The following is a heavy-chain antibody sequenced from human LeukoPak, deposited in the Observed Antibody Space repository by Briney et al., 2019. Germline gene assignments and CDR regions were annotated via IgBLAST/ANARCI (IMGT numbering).Heavy chain of an antibody. V-gene: IGHV3-7*01. CDR3: GNQCSGGICPEN. D-gene: IGHD2-15*01. CDR1: GFMFTSYW. Sequence: GGSLRLSCAASGFMFTSYWMTWVRQAPGKGLEWVGNIGQDGSVKNYADSVKGRFTISRGNAKNSVFLQMNSLRAEDTAFYYCGNQCSGGICPENWGRGTLVTVSS. J-gene: IGHJ4*02. CDR2: IGQDGSVK.